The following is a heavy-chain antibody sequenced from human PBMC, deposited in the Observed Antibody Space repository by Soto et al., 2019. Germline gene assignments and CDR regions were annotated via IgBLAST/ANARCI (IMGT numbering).Heavy chain of an antibody. Sequence: QITLNESGPTVVKPTETLTLTCTFSGFSLTTSGVGVGWVRQSPGKAPEWLAFIYWDDDKRYSTSLKSRLTIPKDTSKNPVVLTMANVDPADTATYYCAHRVLRAVFGLVTTTAIYFDFWGQGTPVVVSS. D-gene: IGHD3-3*01. V-gene: IGHV2-5*02. CDR3: AHRVLRAVFGLVTTTAIYFDF. CDR1: GFSLTTSGVG. J-gene: IGHJ4*02. CDR2: IYWDDDK.